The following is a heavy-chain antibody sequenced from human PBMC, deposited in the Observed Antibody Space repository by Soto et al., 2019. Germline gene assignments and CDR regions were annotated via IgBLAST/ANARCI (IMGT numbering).Heavy chain of an antibody. CDR2: ISAYNGNT. V-gene: IGHV1-18*01. Sequence: QVQLVQSGAEVKKPGASVKVSCKASGYTFTSYGISWVRQAPGQGREWMGWISAYNGNTNYAQKLQGRVTMTTDTSRKTDYMDLRSMRSDDTAGYYCARAQDIVLVVAAFDYWGQGTLVSVSS. D-gene: IGHD2-15*01. CDR1: GYTFTSYG. J-gene: IGHJ4*02. CDR3: ARAQDIVLVVAAFDY.